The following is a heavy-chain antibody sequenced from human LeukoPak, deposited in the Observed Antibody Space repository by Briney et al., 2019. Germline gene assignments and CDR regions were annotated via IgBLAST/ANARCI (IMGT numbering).Heavy chain of an antibody. CDR1: GFTFSSFG. V-gene: IGHV3-23*01. D-gene: IGHD1-26*01. Sequence: GGSLRLSCAASGFTFSSFGMSWVRQAPGKGLEWVSAISGSGGSTYYADSVKGRFTISRDNAKNSLYLQMNSLRAEDTAVYYCARDLGAGADEFFDYWGQGTLVTVSS. CDR3: ARDLGAGADEFFDY. CDR2: ISGSGGST. J-gene: IGHJ4*02.